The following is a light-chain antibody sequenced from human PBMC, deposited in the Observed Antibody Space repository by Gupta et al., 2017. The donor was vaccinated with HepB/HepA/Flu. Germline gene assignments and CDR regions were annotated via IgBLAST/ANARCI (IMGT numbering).Light chain of an antibody. CDR3: QQDNEFPVT. CDR1: QSVRSK. V-gene: IGKV3-15*01. Sequence: VVTQSSATLSVSPGERVTLACRASQSVRSKLAWYQQKPGQAPKLLIYDASTRATGIPATFSGSGSGTDFTLTISSLQPEDFAVYSCQQDNEFPVTFGGGTKVEIK. CDR2: DAS. J-gene: IGKJ4*02.